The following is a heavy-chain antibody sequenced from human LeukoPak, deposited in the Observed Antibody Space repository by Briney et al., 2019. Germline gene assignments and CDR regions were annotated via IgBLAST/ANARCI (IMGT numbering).Heavy chain of an antibody. CDR3: ARGFCSSTSCYQGPFDF. CDR2: IKNKTNGGTT. Sequence: GGSLRLSCAACGFTFSSYAMHLVRQAPGKGLEWVGHIKNKTNGGTTDYAAPVKGRFIISRDDSKNTLYLQMNSLRTEDTAVYYCARGFCSSTSCYQGPFDFWGQGTLVTVSS. D-gene: IGHD2-2*01. J-gene: IGHJ4*02. CDR1: GFTFSSYA. V-gene: IGHV3-15*01.